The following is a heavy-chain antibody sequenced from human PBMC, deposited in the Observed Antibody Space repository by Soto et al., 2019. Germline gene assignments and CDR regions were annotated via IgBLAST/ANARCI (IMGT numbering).Heavy chain of an antibody. J-gene: IGHJ4*02. V-gene: IGHV4-59*12. CDR2: IYYSGST. CDR3: AREEWELLRGFDY. D-gene: IGHD1-26*01. CDR1: GGSISSYY. Sequence: QVQLQESGPGLVKPSETLSLTCTVSGGSISSYYWSWIRQPPGKGLEWIGYIYYSGSTNYNPSLKSRVTISVDTSKNQFSLKLSSVTAADTAVYYCAREEWELLRGFDYWGQGTLVTVSS.